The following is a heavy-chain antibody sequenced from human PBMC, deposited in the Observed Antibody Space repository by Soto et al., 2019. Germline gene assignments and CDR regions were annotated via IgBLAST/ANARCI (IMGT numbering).Heavy chain of an antibody. CDR3: ARGGGSDSFDY. CDR2: INHLETT. D-gene: IGHD1-26*01. CDR1: GASISYGNYA. J-gene: IGHJ4*02. V-gene: IGHV4-30-2*01. Sequence: LSLTCTVSGASISYGNYAWSWIRQTPGKGLEWIGYINHLETTFYNPSFESRLTLSIDRAKNQFSLNLNSMSAADRAVYFCARGGGSDSFDYWGQGILVTVSS.